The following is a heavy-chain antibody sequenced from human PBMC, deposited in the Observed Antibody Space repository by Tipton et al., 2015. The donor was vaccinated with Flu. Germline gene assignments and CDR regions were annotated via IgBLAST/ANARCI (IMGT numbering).Heavy chain of an antibody. D-gene: IGHD6-19*01. J-gene: IGHJ4*02. Sequence: SLRLSCAASGFTFSSYGMHWVRQAPGKGLEWVAFIRYDGSNKYYADSVKGRFTISRDNSKNTLYLRMNSLRAEDTAVYYCAKDLRSSGWYWGQGTLVTVSS. CDR3: AKDLRSSGWY. CDR1: GFTFSSYG. CDR2: IRYDGSNK. V-gene: IGHV3-30*02.